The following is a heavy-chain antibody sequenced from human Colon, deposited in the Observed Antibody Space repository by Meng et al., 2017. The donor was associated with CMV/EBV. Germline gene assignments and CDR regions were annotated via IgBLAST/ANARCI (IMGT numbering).Heavy chain of an antibody. Sequence: GGSLRLSCAASGFTFSNYDMKWVRQAPGRGLEWVSYISSTGNSIYYADSVKGRFTISRDNAEKSLHLQMNSLRVEDTAVYYCARGKYSSSRNPYYYYGLDVWGQGTTVTVSS. CDR3: ARGKYSSSRNPYYYYGLDV. CDR1: GFTFSNYD. CDR2: ISSTGNSI. D-gene: IGHD3-22*01. J-gene: IGHJ6*02. V-gene: IGHV3-48*03.